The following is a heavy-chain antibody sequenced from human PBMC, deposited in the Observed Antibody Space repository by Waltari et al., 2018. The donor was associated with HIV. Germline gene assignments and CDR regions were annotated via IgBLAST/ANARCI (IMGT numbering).Heavy chain of an antibody. J-gene: IGHJ4*02. D-gene: IGHD3-9*01. Sequence: QAQLAQSGGRVVQPGTSLRLPCEDSGFTPSAMHGVRQAPGKGLAWVAFISYDGSYKYSTESLKGRFTISRDNSEKLVFLQMDSLSPEDTAVYYCAKIGTIFGWWKYYFDSWGQGTLVTVSS. CDR3: AKIGTIFGWWKYYFDS. CDR2: ISYDGSYK. CDR1: GFTPSA. V-gene: IGHV3-30*04.